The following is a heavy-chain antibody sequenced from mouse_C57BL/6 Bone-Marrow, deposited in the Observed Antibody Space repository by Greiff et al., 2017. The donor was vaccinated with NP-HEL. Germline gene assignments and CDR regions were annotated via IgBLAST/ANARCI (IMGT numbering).Heavy chain of an antibody. CDR2: IYPGGGYT. J-gene: IGHJ1*03. V-gene: IGHV1-63*01. Sequence: VQGVESGAELVRPGTSVKMSCKASGYTFTNYWIGWAKQRPGHGLEWIGDIYPGGGYTNYNEKFKGKATLTADKSSSTAYMQFSSLTSEDSAIYYCARSGTIYYDFYFDVWGTGTTVTVSS. CDR1: GYTFTNYW. CDR3: ARSGTIYYDFYFDV. D-gene: IGHD2-4*01.